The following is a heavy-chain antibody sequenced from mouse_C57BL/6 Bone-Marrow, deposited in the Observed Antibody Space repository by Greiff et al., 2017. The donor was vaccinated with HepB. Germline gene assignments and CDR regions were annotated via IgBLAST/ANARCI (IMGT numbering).Heavy chain of an antibody. CDR3: AKNGNYYGSSPHWYFDV. CDR1: GFSLTSYG. J-gene: IGHJ1*03. Sequence: QVHVKQSGPGLVQPSQSLSITCTVSGFSLTSYGVHWVRQSPGKGLEWLGVIWRGGSTDYNAAFMSRLSITKDNSKSQVFFKMNSLQADDTAIYYCAKNGNYYGSSPHWYFDVWGTGTTVTVSS. V-gene: IGHV2-5*01. CDR2: IWRGGST. D-gene: IGHD1-1*01.